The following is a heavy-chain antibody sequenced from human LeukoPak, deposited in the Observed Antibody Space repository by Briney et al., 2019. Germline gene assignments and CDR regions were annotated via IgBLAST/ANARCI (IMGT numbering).Heavy chain of an antibody. Sequence: GGSLRLSCAAPGFTFSTYAMHWVRQAPGQGLEWVAVISYDGNNKYYADSVRGRFTTSRDNSKNTLSLQMDSLRAEDTAVYYCARDLSMYYYYGMDVWGQGTTVTVSS. V-gene: IGHV3-30-3*01. CDR3: ARDLSMYYYYGMDV. J-gene: IGHJ6*02. CDR1: GFTFSTYA. CDR2: ISYDGNNK.